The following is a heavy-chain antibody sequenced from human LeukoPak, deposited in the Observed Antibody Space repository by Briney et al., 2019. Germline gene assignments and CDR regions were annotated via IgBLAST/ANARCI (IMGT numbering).Heavy chain of an antibody. D-gene: IGHD6-13*01. CDR2: ISSSGSTI. CDR1: GFTFSDYY. Sequence: GGSLRLSCAASGFTFSDYYRSWIRQAPGKGPEWVSYISSSGSTIYYADSVKGRFTISRDNAKNSLYLQMNSLRAEDTAVYYCASESYSSSWPRGGNWFDPWGQGTLVTVSS. J-gene: IGHJ5*02. CDR3: ASESYSSSWPRGGNWFDP. V-gene: IGHV3-11*04.